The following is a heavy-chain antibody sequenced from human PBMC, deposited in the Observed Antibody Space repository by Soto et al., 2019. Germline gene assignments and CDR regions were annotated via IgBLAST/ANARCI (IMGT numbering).Heavy chain of an antibody. CDR3: ARLDTAMFSAFDP. J-gene: IGHJ5*02. CDR1: GYTFTSYA. D-gene: IGHD5-18*01. Sequence: ASVKVSCKASGYTFTSYAMHWVRQAPGQRLEWMGWINAGNGNTKYSQKFQGRVTITRDTSASTAYMELSSLRSEDTAVYYCARLDTAMFSAFDPWGQGTLVTVSS. V-gene: IGHV1-3*01. CDR2: INAGNGNT.